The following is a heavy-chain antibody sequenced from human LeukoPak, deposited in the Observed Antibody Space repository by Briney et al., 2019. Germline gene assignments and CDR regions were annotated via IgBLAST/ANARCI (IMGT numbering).Heavy chain of an antibody. J-gene: IGHJ4*02. CDR3: ARGLSDVY. CDR2: INHSGST. CDR1: GGSFSGYY. V-gene: IGHV4-34*01. Sequence: SETLSLTCAVSGGSFSGYYWTWIRQPPGKGLEWIGEINHSGSTNYNPSLKSRVTISIDTSKNQFSLILSSVTAADTAVYYCARGLSDVYWGQGTLVTVSS.